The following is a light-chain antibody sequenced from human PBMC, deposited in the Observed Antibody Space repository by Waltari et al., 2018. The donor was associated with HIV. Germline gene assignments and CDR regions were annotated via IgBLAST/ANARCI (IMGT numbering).Light chain of an antibody. J-gene: IGLJ2*01. CDR1: TSEIAGSFHY. CDR2: DFN. V-gene: IGLV2-14*03. CDR3: SSYSTTNTYVV. Sequence: QSALAQPASVSGSLGQSVAISCSGSTSEIAGSFHYVAWYQQHAGKPPKLLIYDFNKRPSGVSDRFSGFRSGNMASLTISGLQTDDESIYFCSSYSTTNTYVVFGGGTKVTVL.